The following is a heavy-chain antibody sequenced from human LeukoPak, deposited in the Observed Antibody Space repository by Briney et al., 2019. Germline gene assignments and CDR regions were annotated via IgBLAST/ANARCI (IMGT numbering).Heavy chain of an antibody. J-gene: IGHJ4*02. Sequence: GGSLRLSCAASGFTFSNYWMSWVRQPPGKGLEWVANVRQDGSETYYVDSVKGRFTISRDNTKNSLYLQMNSLRAEDTAVYYCATEHQCGGDCYSNYWGQGTLVTVSS. CDR1: GFTFSNYW. V-gene: IGHV3-7*01. CDR2: VRQDGSET. CDR3: ATEHQCGGDCYSNY. D-gene: IGHD2-21*02.